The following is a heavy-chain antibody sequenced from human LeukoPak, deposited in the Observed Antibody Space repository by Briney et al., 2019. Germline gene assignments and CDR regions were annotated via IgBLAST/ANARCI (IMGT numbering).Heavy chain of an antibody. CDR1: GFTFSSYA. J-gene: IGHJ4*02. CDR3: AKDGSGSYRVFDY. Sequence: GGSLRLSCAASGFTFSSYAMSWVRQAPGKGLEWVSAISGRGGSTYYADSVKGRFTISRDNSKNTLYLQMNSLRAEDTAVYYCAKDGSGSYRVFDYWGQGTLVTVSS. CDR2: ISGRGGST. D-gene: IGHD3-10*01. V-gene: IGHV3-23*01.